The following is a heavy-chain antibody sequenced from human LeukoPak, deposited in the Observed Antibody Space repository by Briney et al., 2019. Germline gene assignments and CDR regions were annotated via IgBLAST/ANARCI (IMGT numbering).Heavy chain of an antibody. CDR2: ITTSDGNT. V-gene: IGHV3-23*01. Sequence: PGGSLRLSCAASGFTFSSYTMSWVRQAPGKGLEWVSTITTSDGNTYYADSVKGRFTISRDNAKNSLYLQMNSLRAGDTAVYYCARDFSATAGLDVWGQGTTVIVSS. J-gene: IGHJ6*02. CDR1: GFTFSSYT. CDR3: ARDFSATAGLDV. D-gene: IGHD1-26*01.